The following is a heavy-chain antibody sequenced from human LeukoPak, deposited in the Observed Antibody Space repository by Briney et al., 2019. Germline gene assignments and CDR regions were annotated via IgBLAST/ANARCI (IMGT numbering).Heavy chain of an antibody. Sequence: GGSLRLSCAASTFTFSSYTITWVRQAPGKGLEWVSGISGGGGSTYYADSVRGRFTISRDNSKNMVYLQMNSLRAEDTAVYYRARDYYDSTGYYQGDHWGQGTLVTVSS. CDR2: ISGGGGST. V-gene: IGHV3-23*01. CDR1: TFTFSSYT. D-gene: IGHD3-22*01. CDR3: ARDYYDSTGYYQGDH. J-gene: IGHJ4*02.